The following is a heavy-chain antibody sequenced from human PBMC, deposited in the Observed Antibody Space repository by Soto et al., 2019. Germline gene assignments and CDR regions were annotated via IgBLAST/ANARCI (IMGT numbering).Heavy chain of an antibody. D-gene: IGHD6-6*01. J-gene: IGHJ6*02. CDR1: GGTFSSNV. Sequence: QVQLVQSGGEVTKPGSSVKVSCKASGGTFSSNVISWVRQVPGQGLEWMGGIIPIFGSANYAQKFQGRVTITADESTSTAYMELNSLRYEDTAVFYCVRGEQLVRGNYYGMDVWGQGTTVTVSS. CDR2: IIPIFGSA. V-gene: IGHV1-69*01. CDR3: VRGEQLVRGNYYGMDV.